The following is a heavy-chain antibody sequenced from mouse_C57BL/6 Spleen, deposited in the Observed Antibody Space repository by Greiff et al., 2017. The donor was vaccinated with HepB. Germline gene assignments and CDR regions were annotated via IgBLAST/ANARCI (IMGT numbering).Heavy chain of an antibody. V-gene: IGHV3-6*01. Sequence: ESGPGLVKPSQSLSLTCSVTGYSITSGYYWNWIRQFPGNKLEWMGYISYDGSNNYNPSLKNRISITRDTSKNQFFLKLNSVTTEDTATYYCARGGYDGYYGFDYWGQGTTLTVSS. CDR2: ISYDGSN. CDR3: ARGGYDGYYGFDY. D-gene: IGHD2-3*01. CDR1: GYSITSGYY. J-gene: IGHJ2*01.